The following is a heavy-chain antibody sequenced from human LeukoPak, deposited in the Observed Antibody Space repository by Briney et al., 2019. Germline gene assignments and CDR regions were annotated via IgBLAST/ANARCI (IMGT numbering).Heavy chain of an antibody. CDR1: GGSISSGSYY. CDR3: ARDSYDSSGYYEILFDY. Sequence: SETLSLTCTVSGGSISSGSYYWSWIRQPAGKGLEWIGRICTSGSTNYNPSLKSRVTISVDTSKNQFSLKLSSVTAADTAVYYCARDSYDSSGYYEILFDYWGQGTLVTVSS. D-gene: IGHD3-22*01. CDR2: ICTSGST. V-gene: IGHV4-61*02. J-gene: IGHJ4*02.